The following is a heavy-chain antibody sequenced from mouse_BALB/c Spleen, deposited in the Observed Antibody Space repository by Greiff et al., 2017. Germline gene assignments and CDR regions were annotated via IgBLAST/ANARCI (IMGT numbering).Heavy chain of an antibody. D-gene: IGHD2-1*01. CDR2: ISSGGSYT. CDR3: ARDRGNYVRYYAMDY. CDR1: GFTFSSYA. Sequence: EVQRVESGGGLVKPGGSLKLSCAASGFTFSSYAMSWVRQSPEKRLEWVAEISSGGSYTYYPDTVTGRFTISRDNAKNTLYLEMSSLRSEDTAMYYCARDRGNYVRYYAMDYWGQGTSVTVSS. J-gene: IGHJ4*01. V-gene: IGHV5-9-4*01.